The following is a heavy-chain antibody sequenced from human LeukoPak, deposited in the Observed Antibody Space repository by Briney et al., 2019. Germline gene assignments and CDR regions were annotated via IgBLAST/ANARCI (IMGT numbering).Heavy chain of an antibody. V-gene: IGHV3-9*01. D-gene: IGHD5-18*01. CDR2: ISWNSGSI. CDR1: GFTFDDYA. Sequence: AGGPLRLSCAASGFTFDDYAMHWVRQAPGKGLEWVSGISWNSGSIGYADSVKGRFTISRDNAKNSLYLQMNSLRAEDTALYYCAKDKGCSYGYFDYWGQGTLVTVSS. CDR3: AKDKGCSYGYFDY. J-gene: IGHJ4*02.